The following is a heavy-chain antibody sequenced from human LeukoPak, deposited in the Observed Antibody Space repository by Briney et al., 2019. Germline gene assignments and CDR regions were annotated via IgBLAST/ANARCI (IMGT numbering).Heavy chain of an antibody. CDR2: ISWDGTNI. CDR3: AREDMSVAGLFDH. D-gene: IGHD6-19*01. CDR1: GFNSENYA. J-gene: IGHJ4*02. Sequence: GGSLRLSCAASGFNSENYAMHWVRQPPGKGLEWVSLISWDGTNIYYGDSMEGRFTVSRDNNKKSLYLQMNSLRPEDTALYYCAREDMSVAGLFDHWGQGTLVTVS. V-gene: IGHV3-43D*03.